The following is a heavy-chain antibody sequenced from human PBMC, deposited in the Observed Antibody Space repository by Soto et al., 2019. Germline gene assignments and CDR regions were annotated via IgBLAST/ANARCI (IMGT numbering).Heavy chain of an antibody. CDR2: INAVSYNT. CDR3: ARGTGSSWFDY. Sequence: QVRLVQSGAEVKQPGASVKVSCKTSGYNFMSHAIHWVRQAPGQGLEWMGWINAVSYNTKYSEKFQDRLTITRDTSANTAHMDLSSLTSEDTAVYYCARGTGSSWFDYWGQGTLVTVSS. J-gene: IGHJ4*02. D-gene: IGHD6-13*01. V-gene: IGHV1-3*01. CDR1: GYNFMSHA.